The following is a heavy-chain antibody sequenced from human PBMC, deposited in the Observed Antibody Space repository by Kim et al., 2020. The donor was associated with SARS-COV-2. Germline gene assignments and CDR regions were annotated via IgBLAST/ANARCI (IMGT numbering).Heavy chain of an antibody. CDR1: GFTFSSYS. V-gene: IGHV3-21*01. J-gene: IGHJ4*02. D-gene: IGHD1-1*01. CDR3: ARDLGVNWNRGTFDY. Sequence: GGSLRLSCAASGFTFSSYSMNWVRQAPGKGLEWVSSISSSSSYIYYADSVKGRFTISRDNAKNSLYLQMNSLRAEDTAVYYCARDLGVNWNRGTFDYWGQGTLVTVSS. CDR2: ISSSSSYI.